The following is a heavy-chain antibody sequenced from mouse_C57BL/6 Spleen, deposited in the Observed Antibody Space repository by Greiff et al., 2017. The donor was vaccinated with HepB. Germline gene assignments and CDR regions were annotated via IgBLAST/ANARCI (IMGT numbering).Heavy chain of an antibody. CDR2: IWSDGST. V-gene: IGHV2-6*03. J-gene: IGHJ2*01. CDR1: GFSLTSYG. CDR3: AREGSNWDGYFDY. Sequence: QVQLKESGPGLVAPSQSLSITCTVSGFSLTSYGVHWVRQPPGKGLEWLVVIWSDGSTTYNSALKSRLSISKDNSKRQVFLKMNSLQTYDTAMYYCAREGSNWDGYFDYWGQGTTLTVSS. D-gene: IGHD4-1*01.